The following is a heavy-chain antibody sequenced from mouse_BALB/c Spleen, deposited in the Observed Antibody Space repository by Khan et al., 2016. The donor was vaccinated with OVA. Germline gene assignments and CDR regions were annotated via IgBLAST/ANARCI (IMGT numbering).Heavy chain of an antibody. Sequence: HIQLVQSGPELKKPGETVKISCKASGYTFTNFGMNWVKQAPGKALKWMGWINTSTGEPTYADDFKGRFAFSLETSASTAYLQINNLKNEDMATYFCARGLNYYGSWFAYWGQGTLVTVSA. CDR2: INTSTGEP. V-gene: IGHV9-1*02. J-gene: IGHJ3*01. CDR3: ARGLNYYGSWFAY. D-gene: IGHD1-1*01. CDR1: GYTFTNFG.